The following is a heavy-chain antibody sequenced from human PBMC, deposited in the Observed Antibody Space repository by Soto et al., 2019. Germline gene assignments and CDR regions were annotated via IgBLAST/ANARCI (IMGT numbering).Heavy chain of an antibody. CDR3: AIADTAMVLYYGMDV. D-gene: IGHD5-18*01. CDR1: GYTFTSYG. CDR2: ISAYNGNT. V-gene: IGHV1-18*04. J-gene: IGHJ6*02. Sequence: XSVKGSCKASGYTFTSYGISWVRQAPGQGLEWMGWISAYNGNTNYAQKLQGRVTMTTDTSTSTAYMELRSLRSDDTAVYYCAIADTAMVLYYGMDVCGQRTTVTVSS.